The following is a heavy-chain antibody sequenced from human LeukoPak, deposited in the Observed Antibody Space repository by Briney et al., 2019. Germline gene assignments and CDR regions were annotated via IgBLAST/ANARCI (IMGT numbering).Heavy chain of an antibody. CDR3: TMSTYYYDSSGYGNDAFDI. CDR1: GFSFSGSA. CDR2: IRSKDSSYAT. J-gene: IGHJ3*02. D-gene: IGHD3-22*01. V-gene: IGHV3-73*01. Sequence: GGSLRLSCAASGFSFSGSAMHWVRQASGKGLEWVGRIRSKDSSYATGYTASVKGRFTISRDDSKNTAYLQMNSLKTEDTAVYYCTMSTYYYDSSGYGNDAFDIWGQGTMVTVSS.